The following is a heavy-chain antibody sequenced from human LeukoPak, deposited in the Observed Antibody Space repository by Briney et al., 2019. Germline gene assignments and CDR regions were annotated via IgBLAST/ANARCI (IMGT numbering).Heavy chain of an antibody. CDR2: ISSDGSDT. CDR1: GFTSSLYW. D-gene: IGHD1-26*01. CDR3: AREWDLPGTYFMDV. J-gene: IGHJ6*03. V-gene: IGHV3-74*03. Sequence: PGGSRKLSCAPSGFTSSLYWSNWVRKPPGKGRVGFHLISSDGSDTMYADSVKGRFTISRDNVNNTLYLQMNSLRGDDTAVYYCAREWDLPGTYFMDVWGKGTTVTVSS.